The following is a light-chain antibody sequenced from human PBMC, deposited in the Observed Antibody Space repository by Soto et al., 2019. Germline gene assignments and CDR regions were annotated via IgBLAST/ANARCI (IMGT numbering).Light chain of an antibody. CDR3: QQYNSYSGT. V-gene: IGKV1-5*03. CDR1: QSISSW. Sequence: DIQMTQSPSTLSASVGDRVTITCRASQSISSWLAWYQQKPGKAPKLLIYKASSLESGVPSRFSGSGSGTEFTLTINSLQPDDFATYYRQQYNSYSGTFGQGTKVEIK. J-gene: IGKJ1*01. CDR2: KAS.